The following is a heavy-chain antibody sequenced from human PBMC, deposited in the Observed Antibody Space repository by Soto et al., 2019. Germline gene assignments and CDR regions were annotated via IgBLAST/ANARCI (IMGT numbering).Heavy chain of an antibody. CDR1: GFTFSGSA. V-gene: IGHV3-73*01. CDR3: TREPRNRYDSSGSANWFDP. D-gene: IGHD3-22*01. Sequence: GGSLRLSCAASGFTFSGSAMHWVRQASGKGLEWVGRIRSKTNSYATAYAASVKGRFTISRDDSKNTAYLQWNSLKLEDTAVHYCTREPRNRYDSSGSANWFDPWGQGTLVTVSS. J-gene: IGHJ5*02. CDR2: IRSKTNSYAT.